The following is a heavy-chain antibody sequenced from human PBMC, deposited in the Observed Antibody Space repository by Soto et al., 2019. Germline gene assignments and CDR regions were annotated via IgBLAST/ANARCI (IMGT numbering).Heavy chain of an antibody. D-gene: IGHD3-22*01. Sequence: SETLSLTCTVSGGSISSYYWSWIRQPAGKGLEWIGRIYTSGSTNYNPSLKSRVTMSVDTSKNQFSLKLSSVTAADTAVYYCARVSVDYYDSSGTSWWFDPWGQGTLVTVSS. V-gene: IGHV4-4*07. J-gene: IGHJ5*02. CDR2: IYTSGST. CDR1: GGSISSYY. CDR3: ARVSVDYYDSSGTSWWFDP.